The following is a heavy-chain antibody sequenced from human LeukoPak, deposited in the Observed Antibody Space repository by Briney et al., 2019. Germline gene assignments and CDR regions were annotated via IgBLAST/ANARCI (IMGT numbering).Heavy chain of an antibody. Sequence: ASVKVSCKASGYTFTSYGISWVRQAPGQGLEWMGWISAYNGNTNYAQKLQGRVTITTDTSTSTAYMELRSLRSDDTAVYYCARDKGTPYDSSGYRFDYWGQGTLVTVSS. CDR2: ISAYNGNT. CDR3: ARDKGTPYDSSGYRFDY. V-gene: IGHV1-18*01. CDR1: GYTFTSYG. J-gene: IGHJ4*02. D-gene: IGHD3-22*01.